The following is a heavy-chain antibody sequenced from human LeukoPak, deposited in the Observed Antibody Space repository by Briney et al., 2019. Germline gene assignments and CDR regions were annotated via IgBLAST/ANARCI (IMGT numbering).Heavy chain of an antibody. CDR3: ARRASGFFGY. J-gene: IGHJ4*02. CDR1: GFTFSSYE. D-gene: IGHD3-10*01. V-gene: IGHV3-48*03. CDR2: ISSSGSTI. Sequence: GGSLRLSCAASGFTFSSYEMNWVRQAPGKGLEWVSYISSSGSTIYYADSVKGRFTISRDNAKNSLYLQMNGLRAEDTAIYYCARRASGFFGYWGQGTLVTVSS.